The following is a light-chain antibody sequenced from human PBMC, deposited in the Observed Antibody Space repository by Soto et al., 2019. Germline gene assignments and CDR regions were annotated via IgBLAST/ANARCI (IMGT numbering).Light chain of an antibody. CDR1: QSVSNY. CDR3: QQRSNWPLT. Sequence: EIVLTQSPATLSLSPGERATLSCRASQSVSNYLAWYQQKPGQAPRLLIYGASNRATGIPARFSGSGSRTDFTLTISSLEPEDFAVYYCQQRSNWPLTFGHGTKVDIK. CDR2: GAS. V-gene: IGKV3-11*01. J-gene: IGKJ3*01.